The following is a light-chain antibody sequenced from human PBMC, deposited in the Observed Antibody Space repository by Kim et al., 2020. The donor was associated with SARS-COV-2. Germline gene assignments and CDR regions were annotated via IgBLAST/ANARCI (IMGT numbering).Light chain of an antibody. CDR3: QQSNSFPFT. V-gene: IGKV1D-12*01. J-gene: IGKJ3*01. Sequence: DIQMTQSPSSVSASVGDRVTITCRASQDISSWLGWYQRKPGKAPKLLIYAASNLQSGVPSRFSGSGSGTDFTLTISSLQPEDFATYYCQQSNSFPFTFGPGTKVDIK. CDR2: AAS. CDR1: QDISSW.